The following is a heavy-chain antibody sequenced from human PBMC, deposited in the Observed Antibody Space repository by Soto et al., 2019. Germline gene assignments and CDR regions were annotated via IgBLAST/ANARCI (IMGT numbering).Heavy chain of an antibody. V-gene: IGHV3-21*01. J-gene: IGHJ6*03. D-gene: IGHD1-7*01. CDR3: AREQLELRVDYYYYYMDV. CDR1: GFTFSSYS. Sequence: EVQLVESGGGLVKPGGSLRLSCAASGFTFSSYSMNWVRQAPGKGLEWVSSISSSSSYIYYADSVKGRFTISRDNATNSLYLQMNSLRAEDTAVYYCAREQLELRVDYYYYYMDVWGKGTTVTVSS. CDR2: ISSSSSYI.